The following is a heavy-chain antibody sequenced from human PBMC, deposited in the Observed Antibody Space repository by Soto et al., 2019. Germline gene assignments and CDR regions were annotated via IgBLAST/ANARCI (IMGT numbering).Heavy chain of an antibody. V-gene: IGHV3-23*01. CDR3: AKALVPALTAKFGY. D-gene: IGHD5-18*01. CDR2: VTASGGGT. Sequence: HPGGSLRLSCAASGFIFNNYAMTWVRQAPGKGLEWVSTVTASGGGTFYANSVKGRFTICRDNSRNTLHLQMSSLRVEDTALYYCAKALVPALTAKFGYWGQGTLVTVSS. CDR1: GFIFNNYA. J-gene: IGHJ4*02.